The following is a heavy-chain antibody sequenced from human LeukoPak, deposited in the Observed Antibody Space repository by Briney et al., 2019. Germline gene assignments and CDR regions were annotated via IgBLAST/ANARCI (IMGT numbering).Heavy chain of an antibody. CDR2: ISGSGGST. J-gene: IGHJ4*02. V-gene: IGHV3-23*01. D-gene: IGHD6-19*01. CDR1: GFTFSSYA. CDR3: AKVVANSGWYPIWAVDY. Sequence: GGSLRLSCAASGFTFSSYAMSWVRQAPGKGLEWVSAISGSGGSTYYADSVKGRFTISRDNSKNTLYLQMNSLRAEDTAVYYCAKVVANSGWYPIWAVDYWGQGTLVTVSS.